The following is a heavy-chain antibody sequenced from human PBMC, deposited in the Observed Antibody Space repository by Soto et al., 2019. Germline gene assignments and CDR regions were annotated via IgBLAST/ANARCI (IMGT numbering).Heavy chain of an antibody. Sequence: QVQLVESGGGVVQPGRSLRLSCAASGFTFSSYGMHWVRQAPGKGLEWVAVIWYDGSNKYYADSVKGRFTISRDNSKNTLYLQMNSLRAEDTAVYYCARTIGYCSSTSCPGGYWGQGTLVTVSS. CDR2: IWYDGSNK. CDR3: ARTIGYCSSTSCPGGY. D-gene: IGHD2-2*01. J-gene: IGHJ4*02. CDR1: GFTFSSYG. V-gene: IGHV3-30*19.